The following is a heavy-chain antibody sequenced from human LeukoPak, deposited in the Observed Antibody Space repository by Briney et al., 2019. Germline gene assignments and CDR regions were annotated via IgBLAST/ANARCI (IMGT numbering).Heavy chain of an antibody. J-gene: IGHJ6*03. D-gene: IGHD4-11*01. V-gene: IGHV4-4*07. CDR1: GGSISSYY. CDR2: ICTSGST. Sequence: SETLSLTCTVSGGSISSYYWSWIRQPAGKGLEWIGRICTSGSTSYNPSLKSRVTISVDTSKNQFSLKLSSVTAADTAVYYCARTTVTTSYYYYYYMDVWGKGTTVTVSS. CDR3: ARTTVTTSYYYYYYMDV.